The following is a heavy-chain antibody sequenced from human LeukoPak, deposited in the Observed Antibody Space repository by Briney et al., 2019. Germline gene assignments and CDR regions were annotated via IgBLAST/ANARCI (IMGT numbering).Heavy chain of an antibody. D-gene: IGHD6-19*01. CDR2: IKQDGGQI. Sequence: GGSLRLSCAASGFTFSSYAMSWVRQAPGKGLEWVANIKQDGGQIYYLDSVKGRFTVSRDNAKNSLYLQMNSLRAEDTAVYYCARGYSSGLHFDYWGQGTLVTVSS. J-gene: IGHJ4*02. CDR1: GFTFSSYA. CDR3: ARGYSSGLHFDY. V-gene: IGHV3-7*01.